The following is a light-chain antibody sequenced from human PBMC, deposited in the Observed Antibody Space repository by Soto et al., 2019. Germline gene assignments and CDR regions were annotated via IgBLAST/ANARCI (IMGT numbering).Light chain of an antibody. V-gene: IGKV3-20*01. CDR3: QQYGSSPLIT. J-gene: IGKJ3*01. CDR1: QSVSSNS. CDR2: GAS. Sequence: ESVLTQSPGTLSLSPGERATLSCRASQSVSSNSLAWYQQKPGQAPRLLIYGASSRATGVPDRFSSSGSGTDFTLTISRLEPEDFAVYYCQQYGSSPLITFGPGTKVDIK.